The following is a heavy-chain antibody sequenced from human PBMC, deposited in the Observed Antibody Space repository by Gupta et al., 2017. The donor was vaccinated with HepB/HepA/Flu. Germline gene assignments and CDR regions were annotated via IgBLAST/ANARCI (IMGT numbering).Heavy chain of an antibody. CDR1: GFTFADYA. CDR2: ISGDGSSA. V-gene: IGHV3-43*02. Sequence: ELQLVESGGNVAQPGASLRLSCAASGFTFADYAMNWVRTFPGSGLGWVSLISGDGSSAYYADSVQGRFTISRDNTKKSLYLQMTSLRTEDTALYYCAKVRRASWEYFYYGMDVWGQGTTVTVSS. CDR3: AKVRRASWEYFYYGMDV. J-gene: IGHJ6*02. D-gene: IGHD2/OR15-2a*01.